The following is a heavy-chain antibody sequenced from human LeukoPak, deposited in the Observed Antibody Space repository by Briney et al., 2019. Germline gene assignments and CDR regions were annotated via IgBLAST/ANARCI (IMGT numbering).Heavy chain of an antibody. CDR3: AKAPVTTCSGAYCYPFDY. V-gene: IGHV3-23*01. CDR1: GFTFSSYA. D-gene: IGHD2-15*01. J-gene: IGHJ4*02. Sequence: GGSLRLSCAVSGFTFSSYAMSWVRQAPGKGLEWVSIISGSGGSTYYADSVKGRFTISRDNSKNTLYLQMNSLRAEDAAVYYCAKAPVTTCSGAYCYPFDYWGQGTLVTVSS. CDR2: ISGSGGST.